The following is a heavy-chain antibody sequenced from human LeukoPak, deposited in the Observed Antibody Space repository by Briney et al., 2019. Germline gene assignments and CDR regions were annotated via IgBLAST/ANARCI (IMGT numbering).Heavy chain of an antibody. D-gene: IGHD6-13*01. Sequence: GGSLRLSCAASGFTFSSYAMSWVRQAPGKGLEWVSAISGSGGSTYYADSVKGRFTISRDNSKNTLYLQMNSLRAEDTAVYHCAKGLAAAVYFDYWGQGTLVTVSS. CDR3: AKGLAAAVYFDY. V-gene: IGHV3-23*01. CDR1: GFTFSSYA. CDR2: ISGSGGST. J-gene: IGHJ4*02.